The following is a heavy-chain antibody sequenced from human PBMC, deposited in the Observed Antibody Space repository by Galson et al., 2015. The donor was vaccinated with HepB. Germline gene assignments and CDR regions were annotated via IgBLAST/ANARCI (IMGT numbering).Heavy chain of an antibody. CDR3: ASTSTVADGLGTDV. D-gene: IGHD4-11*01. CDR2: INTNTGNP. Sequence: SVTVSCKASGSTFTSYALNWVRQAPGQGLEWMGWINTNTGNPGYAQGFTGRFVFSLDTSVSTAHLQISSLKAEDTAVYYCASTSTVADGLGTDVWGQGTAVTVSS. V-gene: IGHV7-4-1*02. J-gene: IGHJ6*02. CDR1: GSTFTSYA.